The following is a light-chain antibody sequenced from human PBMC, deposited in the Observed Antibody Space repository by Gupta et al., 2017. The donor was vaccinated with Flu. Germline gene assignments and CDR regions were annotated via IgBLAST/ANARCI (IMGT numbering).Light chain of an antibody. Sequence: SLGERATINCKSSQSVLFTSNNKNYLAWYQQKPKQPPNLLIYWASTREAGVPDRFSGSGSGTXFTLTIXSLQAEDGAVYYCQQYYSTPWTFGXGTKVEIK. V-gene: IGKV4-1*01. CDR1: QSVLFTSNNKNY. J-gene: IGKJ1*01. CDR3: QQYYSTPWT. CDR2: WAS.